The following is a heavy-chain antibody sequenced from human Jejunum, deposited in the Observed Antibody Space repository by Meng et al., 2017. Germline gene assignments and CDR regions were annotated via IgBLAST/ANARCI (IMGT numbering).Heavy chain of an antibody. D-gene: IGHD2-15*01. V-gene: IGHV3-30*04. J-gene: IGHJ3*02. Sequence: GGSLRLSCAASGFTFSTYLMHWVRQAPGKGLEWVAVISYDGSHDDFADSVKGRFTISRDNSKNTLYLQMNSLRVEDTAVYYCARERCVSNGSGTCETESDAFDIWGQGTMVTVSS. CDR1: GFTFSTYL. CDR3: ARERCVSNGSGTCETESDAFDI. CDR2: ISYDGSHD.